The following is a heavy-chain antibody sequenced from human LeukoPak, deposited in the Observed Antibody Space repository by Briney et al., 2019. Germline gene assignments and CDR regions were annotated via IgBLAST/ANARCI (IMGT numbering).Heavy chain of an antibody. CDR3: ARIKVGATGIDY. J-gene: IGHJ4*02. D-gene: IGHD1-26*01. Sequence: GGSLRLSCTTSGFNFRAYWMAWVRQAPGKGLVWVSRINTDGSHTNYADSVKGRFTFSRDNAKNTLYLQMNSLRLEDTAIYYCARIKVGATGIDYWGQGTLVTVSS. CDR1: GFNFRAYW. CDR2: INTDGSHT. V-gene: IGHV3-74*01.